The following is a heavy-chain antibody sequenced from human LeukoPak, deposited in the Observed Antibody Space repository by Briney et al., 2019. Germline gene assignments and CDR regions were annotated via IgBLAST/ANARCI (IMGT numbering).Heavy chain of an antibody. D-gene: IGHD2-2*01. CDR3: ARAPTVLVGYCSSSSCQADY. Sequence: GGSLRLSCAASGFTFSDYYMSWIRQAPGKGLEWVSYISSSGSTIYYADSVKGRFTISRDNAKNSLYLQMNSLRVEDTAVYYCARAPTVLVGYCSSSSCQADYWGQGTLVTVSS. CDR2: ISSSGSTI. CDR1: GFTFSDYY. V-gene: IGHV3-11*04. J-gene: IGHJ4*02.